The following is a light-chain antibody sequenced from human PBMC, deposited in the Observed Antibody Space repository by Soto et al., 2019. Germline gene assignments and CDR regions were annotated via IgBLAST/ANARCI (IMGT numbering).Light chain of an antibody. CDR2: AAS. Sequence: DIPMTQSPSSLSASVGDRVTITCRTSETISTYVNWYQKKPGKAPKLLIYAASSLQSGVPSRFSGSGSGTDFTLTISSPQPEDFATYYCQQGHSNPITLGQGTRLEIK. J-gene: IGKJ5*01. CDR1: ETISTY. CDR3: QQGHSNPIT. V-gene: IGKV1-39*01.